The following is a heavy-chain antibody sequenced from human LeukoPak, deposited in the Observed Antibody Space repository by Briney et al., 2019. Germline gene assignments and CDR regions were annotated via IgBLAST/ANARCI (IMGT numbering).Heavy chain of an antibody. V-gene: IGHV4-38-2*02. Sequence: SETLSLACIVSGYSITSGYYWGWIRQPPGKGLEWIGSIYHSGDTYYNPSLKSRVTISVDTSKNQFSLKLDSVTAADTAVYYCAKGTSSGWYYFDYWGQGTLVTVSS. CDR2: IYHSGDT. J-gene: IGHJ4*02. D-gene: IGHD6-19*01. CDR3: AKGTSSGWYYFDY. CDR1: GYSITSGYY.